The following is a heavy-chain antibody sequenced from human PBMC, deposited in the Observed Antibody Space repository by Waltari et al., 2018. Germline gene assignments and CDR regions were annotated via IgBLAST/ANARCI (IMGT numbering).Heavy chain of an antibody. V-gene: IGHV1-8*03. J-gene: IGHJ6*02. CDR3: ARAPPSLPDRYYYYYYGMDV. CDR2: MNPNSGNT. Sequence: QVQLVQSGAEVKKPGASVKVSCTASGYTFTSYDINWVRQATGPGLEWMGWMNPNSGNTGYAQKFQGRVTITRNTSISTAYMELSSLRSEDTAVYYCARAPPSLPDRYYYYYYGMDVWGQGTTVTVSS. CDR1: GYTFTSYD.